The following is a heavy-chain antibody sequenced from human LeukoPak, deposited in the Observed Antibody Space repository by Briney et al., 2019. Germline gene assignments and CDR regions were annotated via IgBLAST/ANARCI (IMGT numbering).Heavy chain of an antibody. V-gene: IGHV3-74*01. CDR1: GCTFSSYW. Sequence: PGGSLRLSCAASGCTFSSYWMHWVRQAPGKGLVWVSRISSDGSSTNYAGSVKGRFTISRDNAKNTLYLQMNSLRAEDTAAYYCAIVIRSGWEGELSDWGQGTLVTVSS. CDR3: AIVIRSGWEGELSD. CDR2: ISSDGSST. J-gene: IGHJ4*02. D-gene: IGHD6-25*01.